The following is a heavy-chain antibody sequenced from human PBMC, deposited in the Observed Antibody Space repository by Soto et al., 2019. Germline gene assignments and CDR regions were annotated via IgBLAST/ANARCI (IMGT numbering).Heavy chain of an antibody. D-gene: IGHD2-2*01. CDR2: ISLYSDGT. CDR3: ARVVPGAEAWFGP. Sequence: ASVKVSFKTSGYTFSNYGITWLRQAPGQPLEWLGWISLYSDGTNYAQKFQGRVSMTTDTSTTTAYMELRSLRSDDTAVYYGARVVPGAEAWFGPWGQGTLVTVSS. CDR1: GYTFSNYG. V-gene: IGHV1-18*01. J-gene: IGHJ5*02.